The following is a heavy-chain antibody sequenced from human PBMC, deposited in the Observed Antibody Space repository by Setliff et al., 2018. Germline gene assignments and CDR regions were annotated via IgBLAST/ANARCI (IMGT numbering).Heavy chain of an antibody. V-gene: IGHV1-69*05. CDR3: AREGVDTRSSTDYRYYMDV. CDR2: TIPNFGTT. D-gene: IGHD5-18*01. Sequence: SVKVSCKASGGTFSSYGISWVRQAPGQGLEWLGGTIPNFGTTNYAQEFQGRVTIITDESTSTAYMELSSLRFEDTAVYYCAREGVDTRSSTDYRYYMDVWSKGTTVTV. CDR1: GGTFSSYG. J-gene: IGHJ6*03.